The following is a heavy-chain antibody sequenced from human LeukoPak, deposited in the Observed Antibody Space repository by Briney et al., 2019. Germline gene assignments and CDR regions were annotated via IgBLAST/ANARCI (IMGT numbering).Heavy chain of an antibody. Sequence: GGSLRLSCAASGFTFRNYGMHWVRQAPGKGLDWVAVISYDGSNKYYVDSVKGRFTISRDNSKNMLYLQTNSLRAEDTAVYYCAKNELLWFGEFDAFDIWGQGTMVTVSS. D-gene: IGHD3-10*01. CDR1: GFTFRNYG. CDR3: AKNELLWFGEFDAFDI. V-gene: IGHV3-30*18. CDR2: ISYDGSNK. J-gene: IGHJ3*02.